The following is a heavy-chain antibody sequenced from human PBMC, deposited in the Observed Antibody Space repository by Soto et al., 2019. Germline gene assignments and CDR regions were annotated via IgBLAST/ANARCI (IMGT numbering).Heavy chain of an antibody. D-gene: IGHD3-22*01. CDR2: ISSSSSYI. CDR3: ARDSAPMYSDSSGYDY. V-gene: IGHV3-21*01. J-gene: IGHJ4*02. CDR1: GFTFSSYS. Sequence: GGSLRLSCAASGFTFSSYSMNWVRQAPGKGLEWVSSISSSSSYIYYADSVKGRFTISRDNAKNSLYLQMNSLRAEDTAVYYCARDSAPMYSDSSGYDYWGQGTLVTVSS.